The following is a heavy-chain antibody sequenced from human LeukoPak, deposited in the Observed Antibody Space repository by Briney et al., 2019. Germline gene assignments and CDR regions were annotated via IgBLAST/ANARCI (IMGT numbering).Heavy chain of an antibody. J-gene: IGHJ3*02. Sequence: SETLSLTCTVSGGSISSYYWSWIRQPPGKGLEWIGYIYYSGSTNYNPSLKSRVTISADTSKNQFSLKLSSVTAADTAVYYCARASGSYDFWSGYYTPFAFDIWGQGTMVTVSS. V-gene: IGHV4-59*01. CDR3: ARASGSYDFWSGYYTPFAFDI. CDR1: GGSISSYY. CDR2: IYYSGST. D-gene: IGHD3-3*01.